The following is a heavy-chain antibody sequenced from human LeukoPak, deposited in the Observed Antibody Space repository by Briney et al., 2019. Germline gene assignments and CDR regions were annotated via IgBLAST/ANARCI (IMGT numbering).Heavy chain of an antibody. J-gene: IGHJ5*02. CDR1: GGSISSYY. Sequence: SETLSLTCTDSGGSISSYYWSWIRQPPGKGLEWIGYIYYSGSTNYNPSLKSRVTISVDKSKNQFSLKLSSVTAADTAVYYCARVEAYDSSPWGQGTLVTVSS. CDR3: ARVEAYDSSP. D-gene: IGHD3-22*01. V-gene: IGHV4-59*12. CDR2: IYYSGST.